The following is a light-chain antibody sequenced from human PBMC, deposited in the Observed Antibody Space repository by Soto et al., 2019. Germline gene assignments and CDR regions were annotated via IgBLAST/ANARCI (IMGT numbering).Light chain of an antibody. CDR3: QQYNNWLSIT. V-gene: IGKV3-15*01. J-gene: IGKJ5*01. Sequence: EIVMTQSPATLSVSPGERATLSCRASQSVRNNLAWYQQKPGQAPRLLIYGASTRATGIPARLSGSGSGTEFTLTISSLQSEDFAIYYCQQYNNWLSITFGQGTRLEIK. CDR1: QSVRNN. CDR2: GAS.